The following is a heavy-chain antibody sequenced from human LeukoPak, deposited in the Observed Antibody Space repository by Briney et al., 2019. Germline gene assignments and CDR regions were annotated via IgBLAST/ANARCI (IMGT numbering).Heavy chain of an antibody. D-gene: IGHD3-10*01. CDR2: ISSSSTYI. CDR1: GFSFSDYY. J-gene: IGHJ4*02. V-gene: IGHV3-11*06. CDR3: ARDPGSPQDY. Sequence: PGGSLRLSCAASGFSFSDYYMTWIRQAPGKGLEWVSYISSSSTYIYYADSVKGRFTISRDNAKNSLYLQMNSLRAEDTAVYYCARDPGSPQDYWGQGTLVTVSS.